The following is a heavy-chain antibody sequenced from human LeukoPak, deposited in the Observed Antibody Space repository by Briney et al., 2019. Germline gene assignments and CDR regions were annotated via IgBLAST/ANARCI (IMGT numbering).Heavy chain of an antibody. CDR2: IYYSGST. D-gene: IGHD3-9*01. CDR3: ARGKYYDILTGNYYYGMDV. V-gene: IGHV4-30-4*01. CDR1: GGSISSCY. Sequence: SETLSLTCTVSGGSISSCYWSWIRQPPGKGLEWIGYIYYSGSTYYNPSLKSRVTISVDTSKNQFSLKLSSVTAADTAVYYCARGKYYDILTGNYYYGMDVWGQGTTVTVSS. J-gene: IGHJ6*02.